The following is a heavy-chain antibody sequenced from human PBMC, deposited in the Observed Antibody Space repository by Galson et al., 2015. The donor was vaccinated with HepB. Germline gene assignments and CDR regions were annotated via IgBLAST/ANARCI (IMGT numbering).Heavy chain of an antibody. CDR2: ISYDGSNK. CDR1: GFTFSSYG. Sequence: SLRLSCAASGFTFSSYGMHWVRQAPGKGLEWVAVISYDGSNKYYADSVKGRFTISRDNSKNTLYLQMNSLRAEDTAVYYCTRSPTYYDILTGYFFYGMDVWGQGTTVTVSS. D-gene: IGHD3-9*01. V-gene: IGHV3-30*03. CDR3: TRSPTYYDILTGYFFYGMDV. J-gene: IGHJ6*02.